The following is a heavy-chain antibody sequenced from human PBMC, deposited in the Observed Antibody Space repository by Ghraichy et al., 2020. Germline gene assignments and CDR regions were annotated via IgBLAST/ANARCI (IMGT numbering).Heavy chain of an antibody. Sequence: GGSLRLSCAASGFALSDYGVHWVRQAPGKGLEWVAVLSYDGKNNYYADSVRGRFTVSRDKSHNTLYLQMNSLRPEDTAVYYCAKDQRFMKRLLYADAFDLWGQGTMVTVSS. CDR1: GFALSDYG. D-gene: IGHD3-3*01. V-gene: IGHV3-30*18. CDR3: AKDQRFMKRLLYADAFDL. CDR2: LSYDGKNN. J-gene: IGHJ3*01.